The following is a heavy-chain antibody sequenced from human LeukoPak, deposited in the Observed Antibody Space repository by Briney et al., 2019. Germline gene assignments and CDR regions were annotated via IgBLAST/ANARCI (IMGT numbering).Heavy chain of an antibody. CDR2: IIPILGIA. CDR1: VGTFSSYA. D-gene: IGHD2-2*02. Sequence: SVKVSCKASVGTFSSYAISWVRQAPGQGLEWMGRIIPILGIANYAQKFQGRVTITADKSTSTAYMELSSLRSEDTAVYYCARVARRCSSTSCYIIAAAGTGWFDPWGQGTLVTVSS. CDR3: ARVARRCSSTSCYIIAAAGTGWFDP. V-gene: IGHV1-69*04. J-gene: IGHJ5*02.